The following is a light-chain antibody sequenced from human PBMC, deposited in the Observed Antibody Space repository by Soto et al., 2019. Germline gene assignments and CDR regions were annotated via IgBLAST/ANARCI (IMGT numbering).Light chain of an antibody. J-gene: IGLJ2*01. CDR3: QVWDSSSDHPV. V-gene: IGLV3-21*04. CDR2: YDR. Sequence: SYELTQPPSMSVAPGETATMTCGGNNIVRKNVHWYQQKPGQAPVLVIYYDRDRPSGIPERFSGSNSGNTATLTISRVEAGDEADYYCQVWDSSSDHPVFGGGTTLTVL. CDR1: NIVRKN.